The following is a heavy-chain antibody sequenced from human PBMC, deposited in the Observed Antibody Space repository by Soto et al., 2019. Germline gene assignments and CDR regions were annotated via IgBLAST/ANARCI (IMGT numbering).Heavy chain of an antibody. J-gene: IGHJ3*02. D-gene: IGHD3-22*01. CDR2: IYYSGST. Sequence: SETLSLTCTFSGGSISSYYWSWIRQPPGKGLEWIGYIYYSGSTNYNPSLKSRVTISVDTSKNQFSLKLSSVTAADTAVYYCATPRPSGYYDSSGYYYRAFYIWGEGTMVTV. CDR3: ATPRPSGYYDSSGYYYRAFYI. V-gene: IGHV4-59*01. CDR1: GGSISSYY.